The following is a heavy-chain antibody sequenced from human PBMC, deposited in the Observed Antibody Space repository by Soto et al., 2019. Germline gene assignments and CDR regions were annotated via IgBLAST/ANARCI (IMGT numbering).Heavy chain of an antibody. J-gene: IGHJ2*01. CDR2: IIPSLGIA. Sequence: QVQLVQSGAEVKKPGSSVKVSCKASGGTFSSYTISWVRQAPGQGLEWMGRIIPSLGIANYAQKFQGRVTITADKSTSTAYMELSSLRSDDTAVYYCARSMSGYSSGWSRYFDLWGRGTLVTVSS. V-gene: IGHV1-69*02. CDR3: ARSMSGYSSGWSRYFDL. D-gene: IGHD6-19*01. CDR1: GGTFSSYT.